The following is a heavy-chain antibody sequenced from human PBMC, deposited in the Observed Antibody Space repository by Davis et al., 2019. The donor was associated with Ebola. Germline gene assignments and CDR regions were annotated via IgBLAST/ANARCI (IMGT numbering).Heavy chain of an antibody. CDR3: AREPFPYYYNNGGPGGDAFDI. CDR1: GYTFTSYA. CDR2: INTDNGNT. J-gene: IGHJ3*02. Sequence: ASVKVSCKPSGYTFTSYALHWVRQAHGQGLEWMGWINTDNGNTKFSQKFQGRVTITRDTSASTAYLELRRLTSEDTAVYYCAREPFPYYYNNGGPGGDAFDIWGQGTVVTVSS. D-gene: IGHD3-10*01. V-gene: IGHV1-3*04.